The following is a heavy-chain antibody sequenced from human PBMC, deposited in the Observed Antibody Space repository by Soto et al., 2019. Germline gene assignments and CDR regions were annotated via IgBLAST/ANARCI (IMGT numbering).Heavy chain of an antibody. V-gene: IGHV3-73*02. CDR1: GFTFSGSA. J-gene: IGHJ6*02. D-gene: IGHD3-10*01. CDR3: TRLGLRTGLVYGMDV. CDR2: IRSKANSYAT. Sequence: EVQLVESGGGLVQPGGSLKLSCAASGFTFSGSAMHWVRQASGKGLEWVGRIRSKANSYATAYAASVKGRFTISRDDSKNTAYLQMNSLKTEDTAVYYCTRLGLRTGLVYGMDVWGQGTTVTASS.